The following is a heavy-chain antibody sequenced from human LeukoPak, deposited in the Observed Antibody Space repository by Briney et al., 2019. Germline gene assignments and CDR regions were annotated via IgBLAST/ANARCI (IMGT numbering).Heavy chain of an antibody. CDR3: AKDQGGIAAAGIDP. V-gene: IGHV3-23*01. CDR2: ISGSGGST. Sequence: GGSLRLSCAASGSTFSSYAMSWVRQAPGKGLEWVSAISGSGGSTYYADSVKGRVTISRDNSKNTLYLQMNSLRAEDTAVYYCAKDQGGIAAAGIDPWGQGTLVTVSS. D-gene: IGHD6-13*01. J-gene: IGHJ5*02. CDR1: GSTFSSYA.